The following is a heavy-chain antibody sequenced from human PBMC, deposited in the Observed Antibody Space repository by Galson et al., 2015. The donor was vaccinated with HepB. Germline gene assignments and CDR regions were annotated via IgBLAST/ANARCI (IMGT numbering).Heavy chain of an antibody. V-gene: IGHV3-11*06. CDR2: ISGSSPYT. Sequence: SLRLSCAASGFTFSDYYMAWIRQAPGKGLEWVSFISGSSPYTDSADAVKGRFTTSRDNAQNSLFLQMNSLSPEDTAVYFCARVGGASTYYGFFDYWGQGTLVTVSS. CDR3: ARVGGASTYYGFFDY. CDR1: GFTFSDYY. D-gene: IGHD3-22*01. J-gene: IGHJ4*02.